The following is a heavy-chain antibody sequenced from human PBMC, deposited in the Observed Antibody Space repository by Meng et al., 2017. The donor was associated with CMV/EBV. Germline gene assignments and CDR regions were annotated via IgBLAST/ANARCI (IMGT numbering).Heavy chain of an antibody. CDR2: IYSGGSST. V-gene: IGHV3-23*03. Sequence: GESLKISCAASGFTFSSYAMSWVRQASGRGLEWVSVIYSGGSSTYYADSVKGRFTISRDNSKNTLYLQMNSLRAEDTAVYYCAYQRRTYYYYGMDVWGQGTTVTVSS. D-gene: IGHD2-2*01. J-gene: IGHJ6*02. CDR1: GFTFSSYA. CDR3: AYQRRTYYYYGMDV.